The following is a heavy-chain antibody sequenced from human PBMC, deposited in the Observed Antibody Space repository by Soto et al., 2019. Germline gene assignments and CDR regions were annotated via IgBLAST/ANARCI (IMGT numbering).Heavy chain of an antibody. CDR3: ASRGSSVVY. V-gene: IGHV3-30-3*01. J-gene: IGHJ4*02. CDR1: GFTFSSYA. Sequence: PGGSLRLSCAASGFTFSSYAMHWVRQAPGKGLEWVAVISYDGSNKYYADSVKGRFTISRDNSKNTLYLQMNSLRAEDTAVYYCASRGSSVVYWGQGTLVTVSS. CDR2: ISYDGSNK. D-gene: IGHD1-26*01.